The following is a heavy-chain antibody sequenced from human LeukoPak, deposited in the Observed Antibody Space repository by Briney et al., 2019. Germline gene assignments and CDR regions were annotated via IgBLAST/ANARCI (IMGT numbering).Heavy chain of an antibody. J-gene: IGHJ5*02. CDR3: ARGDYGDYDDNWFDP. CDR1: GGSFSGYY. D-gene: IGHD4-17*01. Sequence: SETLSLTCAVYGGSFSGYYWSWIRRPPGKGLEWIGEINHSGSTNYNPSLKSRVTISVDTSKNQFSLKLSSVTAADTAVYYCARGDYGDYDDNWFDPWGQGTLVTVSS. CDR2: INHSGST. V-gene: IGHV4-34*01.